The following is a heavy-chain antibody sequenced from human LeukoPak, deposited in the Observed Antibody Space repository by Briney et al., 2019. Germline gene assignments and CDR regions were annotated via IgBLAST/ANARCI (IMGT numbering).Heavy chain of an antibody. CDR2: ISSSGSTI. Sequence: PGGSLRLSCAASGFTFSSYAMSWVRQAPGKGLEWVSYISSSGSTIYYADSVKGRFTISRDNSKNTLYLQMNSLRAEDTAVYYCARPKYSYGWRMRSYYGMDVWGQGTTVTVSS. J-gene: IGHJ6*02. CDR3: ARPKYSYGWRMRSYYGMDV. CDR1: GFTFSSYA. V-gene: IGHV3-48*01. D-gene: IGHD5-18*01.